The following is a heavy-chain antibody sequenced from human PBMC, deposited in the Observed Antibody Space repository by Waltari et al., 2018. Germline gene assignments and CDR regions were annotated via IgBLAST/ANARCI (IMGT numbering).Heavy chain of an antibody. J-gene: IGHJ4*02. CDR2: IYHSGTK. D-gene: IGHD3-10*01. Sequence: QVQLQESGPGLVKPSGTLSLTCVVYGGSISSGNWWSWVRQPPGKGLEWIGEIYHSGTKYYMPSLKSLLSMSLDKSKNQFYLDLSSVIVADTAVYYCARGWVQGRSSLHFDSWGQGILVTVS. CDR3: ARGWVQGRSSLHFDS. V-gene: IGHV4-4*02. CDR1: GGSISSGNW.